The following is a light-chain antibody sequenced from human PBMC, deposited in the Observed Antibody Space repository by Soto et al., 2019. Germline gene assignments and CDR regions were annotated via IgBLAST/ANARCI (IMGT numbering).Light chain of an antibody. CDR1: QSVSSY. J-gene: IGKJ5*01. CDR3: QQRSNWPIT. CDR2: YTS. Sequence: EIVLTQSPATLSVSPGERATLSCRASQSVSSYLAWYQQKPGQAPRLLIYYTSNRVTGIPARFSGSGSGTDFTLTISSLEPEDFATYYCQQRSNWPITFGQGTRLEIK. V-gene: IGKV3-11*01.